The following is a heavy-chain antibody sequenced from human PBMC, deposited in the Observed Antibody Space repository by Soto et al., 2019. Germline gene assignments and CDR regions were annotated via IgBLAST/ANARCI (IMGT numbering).Heavy chain of an antibody. Sequence: QVQLVESGGGVVQPGRSLRLTCAASVFIFSGSGMHWVRQAPGKGLEWVALISYDGSRTYYADSVRDRFTISRDNGQNTLYLQMNSLRAEDTAVYFCARWVGGSMYDNSGKYDSWGQGTLVIVSS. D-gene: IGHD3-22*01. CDR3: ARWVGGSMYDNSGKYDS. J-gene: IGHJ5*01. CDR1: VFIFSGSG. V-gene: IGHV3-30*03. CDR2: ISYDGSRT.